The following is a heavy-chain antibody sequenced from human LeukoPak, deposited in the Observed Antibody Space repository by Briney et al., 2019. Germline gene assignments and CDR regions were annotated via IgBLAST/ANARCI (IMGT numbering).Heavy chain of an antibody. Sequence: GGSLRLSRAASGFTFSSYGMHWVRQAPGKGLEWVAFIRYDGSNKYYADSVKGRFTISRDNSKNTLYLHMNSLRAEDTAVYYCAKDRPAAIAFDDYWGQGTLVTVSS. CDR1: GFTFSSYG. V-gene: IGHV3-30*02. J-gene: IGHJ4*02. CDR3: AKDRPAAIAFDDY. CDR2: IRYDGSNK. D-gene: IGHD2-2*01.